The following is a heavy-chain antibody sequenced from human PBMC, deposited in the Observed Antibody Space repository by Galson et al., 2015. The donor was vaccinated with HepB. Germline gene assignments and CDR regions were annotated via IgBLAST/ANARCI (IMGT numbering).Heavy chain of an antibody. CDR2: ITSGSSTI. CDR1: GFTFSSYS. Sequence: SLRLSCAASGFTFSSYSMKWVRQAPGKGLECVSYITSGSSTIYYADSVKGRFTISSDNAKNSLYLQMNNLRDEDTAMYYCARVIPRAGGMDVWGKGTTVTVSS. V-gene: IGHV3-48*02. D-gene: IGHD3-16*02. CDR3: ARVIPRAGGMDV. J-gene: IGHJ6*04.